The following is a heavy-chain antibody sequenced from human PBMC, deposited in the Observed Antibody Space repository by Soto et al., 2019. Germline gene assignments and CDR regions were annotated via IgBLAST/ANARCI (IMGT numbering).Heavy chain of an antibody. V-gene: IGHV4-59*01. J-gene: IGHJ4*02. CDR3: ARGRSNYCSSTSCRYYFYY. Sequence: TSETLSLTCTVSGGSISSYYWSWIRQPPGKGLEWIGYIYYSGSTNYNPSLKSRVTISVDTSKNQFSLKLSSVTAADTAVYYCARGRSNYCSSTSCRYYFYYWGQGTLVTVS. CDR2: IYYSGST. CDR1: GGSISSYY. D-gene: IGHD2-2*01.